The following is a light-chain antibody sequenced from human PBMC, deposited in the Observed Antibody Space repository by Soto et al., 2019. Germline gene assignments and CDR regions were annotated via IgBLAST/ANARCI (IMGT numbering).Light chain of an antibody. V-gene: IGKV1-5*03. CDR2: KAS. Sequence: DIQMTQSPSTLSASVGDRVTITCRASQSVDTCLAWYKQKPGKAPHLLIYKASSVEAGVPSRFSGSGSVTQFTLTISSLQPDDFATYYCQQYYRYPWTFGQGTKVEIK. CDR3: QQYYRYPWT. J-gene: IGKJ1*01. CDR1: QSVDTC.